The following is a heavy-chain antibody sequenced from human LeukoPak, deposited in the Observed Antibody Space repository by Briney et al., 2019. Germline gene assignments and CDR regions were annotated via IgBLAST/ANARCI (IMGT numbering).Heavy chain of an antibody. Sequence: GGSLRLSCAASGFTFSSYGMHWVRQAPGKGLEWVAVICYDGSNKYYADSVKGRFTISRDNSKNTLYLQMNSLRAEDTAVYYCAKEDYGDHTGYNWFDPWGQGTLVTVSS. J-gene: IGHJ5*02. CDR2: ICYDGSNK. CDR3: AKEDYGDHTGYNWFDP. CDR1: GFTFSSYG. V-gene: IGHV3-33*06. D-gene: IGHD4-17*01.